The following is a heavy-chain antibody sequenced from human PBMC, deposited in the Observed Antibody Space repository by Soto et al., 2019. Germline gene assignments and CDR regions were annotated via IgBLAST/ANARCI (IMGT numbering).Heavy chain of an antibody. CDR2: ISGSGGST. V-gene: IGHV3-23*01. CDR3: AKDQYYYDSSGYYLRVGAFDI. CDR1: GFTFSSYA. D-gene: IGHD3-22*01. Sequence: GGSLRLSCAASGFTFSSYAMSWVRQAPGKGLEWVSAISGSGGSTYYADSVKGRFTISRDNSKNTLYLQMNSLRAEDTAVYYCAKDQYYYDSSGYYLRVGAFDIWRQGTMVTVSS. J-gene: IGHJ3*02.